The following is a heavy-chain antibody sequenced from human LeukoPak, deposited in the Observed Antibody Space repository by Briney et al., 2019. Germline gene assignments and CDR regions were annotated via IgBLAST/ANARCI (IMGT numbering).Heavy chain of an antibody. Sequence: PGGSLRLSCAASGFTFDDYGMSWVRQAPGKGLEWVSAISGSGGSTYYADSVKGRFTISRDNSKNTLYLQMNSLRAEDTAVYYCAKESTAMDASLFDYWGQGTLVTVSS. CDR1: GFTFDDYG. CDR2: ISGSGGST. V-gene: IGHV3-23*01. CDR3: AKESTAMDASLFDY. J-gene: IGHJ4*02. D-gene: IGHD5-18*01.